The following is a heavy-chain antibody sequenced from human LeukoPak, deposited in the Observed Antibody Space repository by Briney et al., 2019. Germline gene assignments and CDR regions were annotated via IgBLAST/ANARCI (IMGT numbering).Heavy chain of an antibody. D-gene: IGHD6-13*01. Sequence: PSETLSLTCAVYGGSFSGYYWSWIRQPPGKGLEWIGEINHSGSTNYNPSLKSRVTISVDTSKNQFSLKLSSVTAADTAVYYCARVGPASRYSSRWYTGWFDPWGQGTLVTVSS. CDR1: GGSFSGYY. CDR2: INHSGST. V-gene: IGHV4-34*01. J-gene: IGHJ5*02. CDR3: ARVGPASRYSSRWYTGWFDP.